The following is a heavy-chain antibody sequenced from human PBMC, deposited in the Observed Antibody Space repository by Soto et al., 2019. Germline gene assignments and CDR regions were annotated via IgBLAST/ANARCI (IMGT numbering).Heavy chain of an antibody. CDR2: ISSSGSTI. Sequence: GGSLRLSCAASGFTFSDYYMSWIRQAPGKGLEWVSYISSSGSTIYYADSVKGRFTISRDNAKNSLYLQMNRLRAEDTAVYYCARDLKGSGSYVYYYYYGMDVWGQGTTVTVSS. CDR3: ARDLKGSGSYVYYYYYGMDV. CDR1: GFTFSDYY. J-gene: IGHJ6*02. D-gene: IGHD3-10*01. V-gene: IGHV3-11*01.